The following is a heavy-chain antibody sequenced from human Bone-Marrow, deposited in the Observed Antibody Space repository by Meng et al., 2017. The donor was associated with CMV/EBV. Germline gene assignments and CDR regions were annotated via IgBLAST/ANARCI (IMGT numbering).Heavy chain of an antibody. Sequence: VHLLQPAAEVKKPGASVKVSCKASGYTFTSYGISRVRQAPGQGLEWMGWISDYNGNTNYAQKLQGRVTMTTDTSTSTAYMEMRSLRSDDTAVYYCAWGSETYYFDYWGQGTLVTVSS. CDR1: GYTFTSYG. CDR3: AWGSETYYFDY. D-gene: IGHD3-16*01. J-gene: IGHJ4*02. CDR2: ISDYNGNT. V-gene: IGHV1-18*01.